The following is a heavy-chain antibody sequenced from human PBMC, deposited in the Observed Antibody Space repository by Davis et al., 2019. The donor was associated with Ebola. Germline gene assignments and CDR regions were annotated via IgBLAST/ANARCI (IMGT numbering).Heavy chain of an antibody. Sequence: GESLKISCAASGFSYGDYWMNWVRQAPGKGLKWVANINQDGRETYYVDSVKGRFTISRDNAKKSLYLQMNSLRAEDTAVYYCVKLAIAAIDYWGQGTLVTVSS. J-gene: IGHJ4*02. CDR1: GFSYGDYW. CDR3: VKLAIAAIDY. V-gene: IGHV3-7*01. CDR2: INQDGRET. D-gene: IGHD6-25*01.